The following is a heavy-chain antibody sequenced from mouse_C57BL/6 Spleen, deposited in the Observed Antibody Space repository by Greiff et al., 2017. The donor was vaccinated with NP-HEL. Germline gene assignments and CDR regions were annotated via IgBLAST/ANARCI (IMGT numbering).Heavy chain of an antibody. V-gene: IGHV14-4*01. Sequence: EVKLQQSGAELVRPGASVKLSCTASGFNIKDDYMHWVKQRPEQGLEWIGWIDPENGDTEYASKFQGKATITADTSSNTAYLQLSSLTSEDTAVYYCTTGYYDYDGAYWGQGTLVTVSA. D-gene: IGHD2-4*01. CDR1: GFNIKDDY. CDR2: IDPENGDT. J-gene: IGHJ3*01. CDR3: TTGYYDYDGAY.